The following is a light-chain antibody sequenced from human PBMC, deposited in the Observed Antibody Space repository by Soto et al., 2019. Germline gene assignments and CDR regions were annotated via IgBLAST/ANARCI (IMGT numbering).Light chain of an antibody. J-gene: IGKJ5*01. CDR3: QQRQYGPPIT. CDR2: DAS. CDR1: LNVNSY. Sequence: EIVLPQSPNPLSLSPGERSTLSCMASLNVNSYLAWYQQKPGQAPRLLIYDASNRAAGIPARFSGSGSGTDFTLTISSLEPEDFALYYCQQRQYGPPITFGQGTRLEIK. V-gene: IGKV3-11*01.